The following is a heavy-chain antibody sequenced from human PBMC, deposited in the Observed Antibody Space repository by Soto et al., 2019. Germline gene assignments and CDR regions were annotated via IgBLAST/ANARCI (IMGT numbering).Heavy chain of an antibody. V-gene: IGHV3-30*18. CDR3: AKGPYSGSYYLQYYFDY. D-gene: IGHD1-26*01. Sequence: GGSLRLSCXASGFTFSSYGMHWVRQAPGKGLEWVAVISYDGSNKYYADSVKGRFTISRDNSKNTLYLQMNSLRAEDTAVYYCAKGPYSGSYYLQYYFDYWGQGTLVTVSS. J-gene: IGHJ4*02. CDR1: GFTFSSYG. CDR2: ISYDGSNK.